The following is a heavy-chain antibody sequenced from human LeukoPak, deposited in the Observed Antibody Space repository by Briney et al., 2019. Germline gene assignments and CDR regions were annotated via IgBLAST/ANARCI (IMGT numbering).Heavy chain of an antibody. J-gene: IGHJ5*02. CDR3: ARDYGDYGPHWFDP. D-gene: IGHD4-17*01. V-gene: IGHV4-39*01. CDR1: GGSISSSSYY. Sequence: SETLSLTCTVSGGSISSSSYYWGWIRQPPGKGLEWIGSIYYSGSTYYNPSLKSRVTISVDTSKNQFSLKLSSVTAADTAVYYCARDYGDYGPHWFDPWGQGTLVTVSS. CDR2: IYYSGST.